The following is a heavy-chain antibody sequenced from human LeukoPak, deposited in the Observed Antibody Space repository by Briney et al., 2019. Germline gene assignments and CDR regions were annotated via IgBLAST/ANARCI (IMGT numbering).Heavy chain of an antibody. CDR1: GGSISSSSYY. CDR2: IYYSGNT. Sequence: SGTLSLTCTVSGGSISSSSYYWGWIRQPPGKGLEWIGSIYYSGNTYYNPSLKSRVTISVDTSKNQFSLKVSSMTAADTAVYYCARDPQVDYFDYWGQGTLVTVSS. J-gene: IGHJ4*02. CDR3: ARDPQVDYFDY. V-gene: IGHV4-39*07.